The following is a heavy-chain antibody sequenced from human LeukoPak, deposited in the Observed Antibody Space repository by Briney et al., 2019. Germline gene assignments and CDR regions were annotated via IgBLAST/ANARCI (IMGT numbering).Heavy chain of an antibody. J-gene: IGHJ3*02. V-gene: IGHV3-64*01. CDR1: GYTFSTYA. D-gene: IGHD4-23*01. Sequence: GGSLRLSCAASGYTFSTYAMHWVRQAPGKRLECISSISSNGDNTYYAKSVKGRFTISRDNSMNTLYLQMGSLRAEDMAVYYCARRSTPELGGFKCAFDIWGQGTMVTVSS. CDR3: ARRSTPELGGFKCAFDI. CDR2: ISSNGDNT.